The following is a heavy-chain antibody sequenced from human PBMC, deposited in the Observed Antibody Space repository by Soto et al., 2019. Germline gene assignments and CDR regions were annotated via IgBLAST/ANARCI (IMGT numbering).Heavy chain of an antibody. CDR2: IWYDGSNK. CDR3: AQDASGGDCGDPGGFDY. V-gene: IGHV3-33*06. Sequence: QVQLVESGGGVVQPGRSLRLSCAVSGFTFSTYGMHWVRQAPGKGLEWVAVIWYDGSNKYYGDSVRGRFTISRDNSKNTVYLHMDSLRSEDMAVDYCAQDASGGDCGDPGGFDYWGQGTLVTLSS. D-gene: IGHD2-21*02. J-gene: IGHJ4*02. CDR1: GFTFSTYG.